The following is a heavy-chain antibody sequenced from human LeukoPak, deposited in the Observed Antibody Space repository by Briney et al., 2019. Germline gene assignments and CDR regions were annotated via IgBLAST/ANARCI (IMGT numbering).Heavy chain of an antibody. Sequence: SETLSLTCAVSGYSISSGNYWGWIRQPPGKGLEWIGSIFHSGSAYYNPSLKSRVTISIDTSKNQFSLKLSSVAAADTAVYYCARGWDCSITSCYAIDYWGQGTLVTVSS. CDR2: IFHSGSA. D-gene: IGHD2-2*01. J-gene: IGHJ4*02. CDR3: ARGWDCSITSCYAIDY. V-gene: IGHV4-38-2*01. CDR1: GYSISSGNY.